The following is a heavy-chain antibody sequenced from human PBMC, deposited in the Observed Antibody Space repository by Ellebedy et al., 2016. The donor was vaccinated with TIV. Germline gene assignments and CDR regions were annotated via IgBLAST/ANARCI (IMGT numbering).Heavy chain of an antibody. V-gene: IGHV3-30*18. CDR2: ISKDGDAK. D-gene: IGHD4-23*01. J-gene: IGHJ4*02. CDR1: GFAFHSFS. Sequence: GESLKISXAASGFAFHSFSMHWVRQTPAKGLERVAVISKDGDAKHILDSVRDRLTISRDNSMNTLYLQMDSLRREDTAVYFCAKEDGGHSQIDYWGQGTPVIIAS. CDR3: AKEDGGHSQIDY.